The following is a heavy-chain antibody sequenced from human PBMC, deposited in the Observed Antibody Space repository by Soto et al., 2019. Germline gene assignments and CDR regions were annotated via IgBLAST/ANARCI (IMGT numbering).Heavy chain of an antibody. J-gene: IGHJ4*02. CDR2: ITPYNGDT. D-gene: IGHD2-15*01. CDR1: GYSFATYS. CDR3: ARLAPCSGGTCYSRPLDY. Sequence: QVQLLQSGAEVKEPGASVKVSCKASGYSFATYSISWVRQAPEQGLEWMGWITPYNGDTNYAQKLQGRVTMTTDTSTSTAYMEVRSLRSDDTAVYYCARLAPCSGGTCYSRPLDYWGQGALVTVSS. V-gene: IGHV1-18*01.